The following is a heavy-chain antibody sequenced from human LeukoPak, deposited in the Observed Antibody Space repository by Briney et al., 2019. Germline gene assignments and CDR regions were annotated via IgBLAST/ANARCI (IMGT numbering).Heavy chain of an antibody. CDR3: ARLMYYYDSNGYKYYFDY. Sequence: KASETLSLTCAVYGGSFSGYYWSWIRQPPGKGLEWIGEINHSGSTNYNPSLKSRVTISVDTLKKQFSLKLSSVTAADTAVYYCARLMYYYDSNGYKYYFDYWGQGTLVTVSS. J-gene: IGHJ4*02. CDR1: GGSFSGYY. V-gene: IGHV4-34*01. D-gene: IGHD3-22*01. CDR2: INHSGST.